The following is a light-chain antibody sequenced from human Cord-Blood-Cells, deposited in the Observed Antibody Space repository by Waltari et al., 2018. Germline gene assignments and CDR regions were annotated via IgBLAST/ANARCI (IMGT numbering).Light chain of an antibody. CDR2: EVS. CDR1: SSDVGGYNY. J-gene: IGLJ3*02. V-gene: IGLV2-14*01. Sequence: QSALTQPASVSGSPGQSITISCTGTSSDVGGYNYVSWYHPHPGKAPKLMASEVSKRPSWASNRFSGSKSGNTASLTISGLQAEDEADYYCSSYTSSSTLVFGGGTKLTVV. CDR3: SSYTSSSTLV.